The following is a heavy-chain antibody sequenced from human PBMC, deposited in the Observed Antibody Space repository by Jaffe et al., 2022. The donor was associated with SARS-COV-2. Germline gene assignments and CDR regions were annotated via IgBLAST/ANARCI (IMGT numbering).Heavy chain of an antibody. J-gene: IGHJ6*02. CDR3: ARRGPRGYSNYYHYGMDV. CDR1: GYSFTTYW. Sequence: EVQLVQSGAEVRKPGESLRISCKGSGYSFTTYWISWVRQMPGKGLEWMGTIDPGDYYTNYSPSFQGHVTISADKSISTAYLRWSSLKASDTAMYYCARRGPRGYSNYYHYGMDVWGQGTTVTVSS. D-gene: IGHD2-15*01. V-gene: IGHV5-10-1*03. CDR2: IDPGDYYT.